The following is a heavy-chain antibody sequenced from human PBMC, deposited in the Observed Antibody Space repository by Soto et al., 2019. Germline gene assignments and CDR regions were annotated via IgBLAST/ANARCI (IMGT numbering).Heavy chain of an antibody. CDR1: GGTVSRYA. CDR3: VRQQRTYNNSEFDY. Sequence: PVPVPCKAFGGTVSRYAISWVRQAPGQGLEWMGGLIPDFGTANYAQKFQGRVTITADESTSTAYMDLSSLRSEDTAIYYCVRQQRTYNNSEFDYWGQGTLVTVSS. V-gene: IGHV1-69*13. CDR2: LIPDFGTA. J-gene: IGHJ4*02. D-gene: IGHD4-4*01.